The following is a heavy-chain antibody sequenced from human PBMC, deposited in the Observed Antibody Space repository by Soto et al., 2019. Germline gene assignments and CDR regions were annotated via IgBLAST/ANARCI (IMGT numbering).Heavy chain of an antibody. Sequence: QVQLQQWGAGLLKPSETLSLTCAVYGGSFSGYYWSWIRQPPGKGLEWIGEINHSGSTNYNPSLKSRVTISVYTSKNQFSLKLSSVTAADTAVYYCARRPTMIVVVTPNWFDPWGQGTLVTVSS. CDR1: GGSFSGYY. J-gene: IGHJ5*02. CDR2: INHSGST. D-gene: IGHD3-22*01. CDR3: ARRPTMIVVVTPNWFDP. V-gene: IGHV4-34*01.